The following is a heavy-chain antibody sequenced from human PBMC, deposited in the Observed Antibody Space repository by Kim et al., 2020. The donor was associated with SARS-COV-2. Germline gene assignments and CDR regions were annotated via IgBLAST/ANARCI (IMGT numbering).Heavy chain of an antibody. J-gene: IGHJ6*02. Sequence: GRFTISRDNSKNTLYLQMNSLRAEDTAVYYCARDAESSSFEYYYYYGMDVWGQGTTVTVSS. CDR3: ARDAESSSFEYYYYYGMDV. D-gene: IGHD6-13*01. V-gene: IGHV3-66*01.